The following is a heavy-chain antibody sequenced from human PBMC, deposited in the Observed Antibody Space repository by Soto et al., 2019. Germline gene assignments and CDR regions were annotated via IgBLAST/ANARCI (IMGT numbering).Heavy chain of an antibody. J-gene: IGHJ4*01. CDR3: TTDSLFSTTLVRFDL. V-gene: IGHV3-13*01. Sequence: GGSLRLSCAASGFIFSSYDVHWVRQAPGKGLEWVSVITTTGDTYYAASVKGRFAISRDDSRDMTYMQMNSLKTEDTAVYYCTTDSLFSTTLVRFDLWGHGTLVTVSS. D-gene: IGHD3-9*01. CDR2: ITTTGDT. CDR1: GFIFSSYD.